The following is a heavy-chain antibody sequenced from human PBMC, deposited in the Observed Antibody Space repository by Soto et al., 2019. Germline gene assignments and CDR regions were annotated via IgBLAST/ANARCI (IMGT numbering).Heavy chain of an antibody. V-gene: IGHV4-31*03. CDR2: IYYSGST. CDR3: AVIITVDTAMVKFRWFDP. Sequence: PSETLSLTCTVSGGSISSGGYYWSWIRQHPGKGLEWIGYIYYSGSTYYNPSLKSRVTISVDTSKNQFSLKLSSVTAADTAVYYCAVIITVDTAMVKFRWFDPWGQGTLVTVSS. CDR1: GGSISSGGYY. D-gene: IGHD5-18*01. J-gene: IGHJ5*02.